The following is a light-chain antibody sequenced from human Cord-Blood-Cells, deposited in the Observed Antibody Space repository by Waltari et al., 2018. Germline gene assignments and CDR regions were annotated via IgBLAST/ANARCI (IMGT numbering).Light chain of an antibody. CDR2: WAS. J-gene: IGKJ2*03. Sequence: DIVMTQSPDSLAVPLDERATINCKSSQSVLYSSNNKNYLAWYQQKPGQPPKLLIYWASTRESGVPDRFSGSGSGTDFTLTISSLQAEDVAVYYCQQYYSALSYSFGQETKLEIK. CDR1: QSVLYSSNNKNY. CDR3: QQYYSALSYS. V-gene: IGKV4-1*01.